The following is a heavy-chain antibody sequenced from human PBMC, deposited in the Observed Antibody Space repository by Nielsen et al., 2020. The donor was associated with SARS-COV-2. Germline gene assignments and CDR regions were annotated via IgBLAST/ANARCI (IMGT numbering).Heavy chain of an antibody. CDR2: IDPSDSYI. Sequence: GESLKISCKASGDGLSSYWISWVRQMPGKGPEWMGRIDPSDSYINYSPSFQGHVTISAEKSISTAYLQWSSLKASDTAMYYCARHSNYYGSGTMSGWFDPWGQGTLVTVSS. CDR1: GDGLSSYW. J-gene: IGHJ5*02. D-gene: IGHD3-10*01. CDR3: ARHSNYYGSGTMSGWFDP. V-gene: IGHV5-10-1*01.